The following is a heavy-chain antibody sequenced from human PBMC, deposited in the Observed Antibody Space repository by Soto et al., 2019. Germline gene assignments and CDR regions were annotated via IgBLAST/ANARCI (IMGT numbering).Heavy chain of an antibody. CDR2: KPYTGSP. CDR1: GGSISSYY. V-gene: IGHV4-59*01. D-gene: IGHD7-27*01. CDR3: AKVGWGGDS. J-gene: IGHJ4*02. Sequence: WATLSLTCTVSGGSISSYYWGWVRQPPGKGLEWIGFKPYTGSPDYNPSLKSRVVISIDRSKNQFSLKLSSVTATDTAVYFCAKVGWGGDSWGQGTLVTVSS.